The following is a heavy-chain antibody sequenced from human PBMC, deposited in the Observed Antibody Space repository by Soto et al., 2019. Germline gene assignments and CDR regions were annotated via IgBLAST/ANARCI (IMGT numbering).Heavy chain of an antibody. D-gene: IGHD2-15*01. CDR1: GFTFDSYA. V-gene: IGHV3-23*01. Sequence: EVQLLESGGDLVQPGGSLRLSCAASGFTFDSYAMSWVRQAPGKGLEWFSVISGNGGSIYYADSVKGRFTISRDNSQNTLYLQMNSLTVEDTAVYYCAKDPVRGGTGGSWFDYWGQGTLVTVSS. J-gene: IGHJ4*02. CDR2: ISGNGGSI. CDR3: AKDPVRGGTGGSWFDY.